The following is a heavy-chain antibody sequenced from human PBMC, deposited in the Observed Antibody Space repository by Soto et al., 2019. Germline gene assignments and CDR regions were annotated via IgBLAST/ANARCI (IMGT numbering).Heavy chain of an antibody. CDR2: IKMDASER. Sequence: EVQLVESGGGLVQPGGSLRLSCAASGFTFGSYWMSWVRQAPGKGLEWLATIKMDASERKYVDSVKGRFTMSRDNAKNSLYVQMDSLRAEDTAVYYCARASGYGSGADVSHYRDYCSHGTLVTVSS. CDR1: GFTFGSYW. J-gene: IGHJ4*01. CDR3: ARASGYGSGADVSHYRDY. D-gene: IGHD3-10*01. V-gene: IGHV3-7*01.